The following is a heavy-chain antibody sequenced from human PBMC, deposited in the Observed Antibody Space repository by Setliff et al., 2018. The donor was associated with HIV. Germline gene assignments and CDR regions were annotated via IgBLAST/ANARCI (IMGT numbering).Heavy chain of an antibody. CDR2: IYISGST. J-gene: IGHJ5*02. V-gene: IGHV4-4*07. D-gene: IGHD6-19*01. CDR1: GGSFNGYY. Sequence: PSETLSLTCAVYGGSFNGYYWSWIRQPAGKGLEWIGHIYISGSTNYNPSFNSRVTMSVDTSKNQFSLRLTSVTAADTAMYHCARDRSSGWSKDWFDTWGQGILVTVSS. CDR3: ARDRSSGWSKDWFDT.